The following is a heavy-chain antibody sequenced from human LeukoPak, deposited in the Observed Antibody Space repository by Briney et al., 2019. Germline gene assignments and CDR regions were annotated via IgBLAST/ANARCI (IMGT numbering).Heavy chain of an antibody. CDR2: IKEDGSER. CDR3: AKVPYGSGSYPDY. D-gene: IGHD3-10*01. CDR1: AFIFSGHW. Sequence: GGSLRLSCEGSAFIFSGHWMNWVRQTPGKGLEWVASIKEDGSERQYVDSVKGRFSISRDNTKGSLFLQLNSLRAEDTAVYYCAKVPYGSGSYPDYWGQGTLVTVSS. J-gene: IGHJ4*02. V-gene: IGHV3-7*03.